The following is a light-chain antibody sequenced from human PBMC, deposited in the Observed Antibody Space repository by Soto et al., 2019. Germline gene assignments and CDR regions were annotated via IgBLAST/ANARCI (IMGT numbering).Light chain of an antibody. CDR3: QQYGTSPFT. V-gene: IGKV3-20*01. J-gene: IGKJ3*01. Sequence: IVLPQSPATLSLSPGERATLSCMASQSVAYTYLAWFQQKPGQAPRLLIYGASNRATGIPDRFSGSGSGTDFTLTISRLEPEDFAVYYCQQYGTSPFTFGPGTKVDIK. CDR1: QSVAYTY. CDR2: GAS.